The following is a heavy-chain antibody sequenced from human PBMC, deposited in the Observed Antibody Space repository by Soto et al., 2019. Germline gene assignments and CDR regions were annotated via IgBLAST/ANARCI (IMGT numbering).Heavy chain of an antibody. Sequence: QPGGSLRLSCAASGFTFSSYAMSWVRQAPGKGLEWVSAISGSGGSTYYADTVKGRFTISRDNSKKKLYLQMNSLRAEDMAVYYCSKYENGFTIFGVVIFYGAFDIWGQGTMVTVSS. CDR3: SKYENGFTIFGVVIFYGAFDI. D-gene: IGHD3-3*01. CDR1: GFTFSSYA. J-gene: IGHJ3*02. V-gene: IGHV3-23*01. CDR2: ISGSGGST.